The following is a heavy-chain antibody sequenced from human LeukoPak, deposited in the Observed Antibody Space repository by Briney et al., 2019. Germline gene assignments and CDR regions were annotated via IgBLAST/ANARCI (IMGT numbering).Heavy chain of an antibody. J-gene: IGHJ6*02. Sequence: SRTLSLTCAISGDSVSSNSAAWNWIRQSPSRGLEWLGRTYYRSKWYNDYAVSVKSRITINPDTSKNQFSLQLNSVTPEDTAVYYCARDGYSSGWYNHYYYYGMDVWGQGTTVTVSS. V-gene: IGHV6-1*01. CDR3: ARDGYSSGWYNHYYYYGMDV. CDR1: GDSVSSNSAA. D-gene: IGHD6-19*01. CDR2: TYYRSKWYN.